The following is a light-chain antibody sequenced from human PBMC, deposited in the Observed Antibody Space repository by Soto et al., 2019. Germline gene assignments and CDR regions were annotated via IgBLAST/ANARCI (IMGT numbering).Light chain of an antibody. CDR2: AAS. V-gene: IGKV1D-12*01. J-gene: IGKJ5*01. Sequence: DIQLTQSPASVSASVGDRVTITCRASPGISSWLSWHQQKPGKAPKLLIYAASSLQRGVPSRFRGSGSGTDFTLTISSLQPEDFATYYCQQANRFPLAFGQETRLEI. CDR1: PGISSW. CDR3: QQANRFPLA.